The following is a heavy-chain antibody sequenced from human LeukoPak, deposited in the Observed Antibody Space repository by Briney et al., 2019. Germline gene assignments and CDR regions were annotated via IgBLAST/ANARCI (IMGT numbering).Heavy chain of an antibody. CDR3: AKEPRHCGGDCFLLLDY. D-gene: IGHD2-21*02. CDR2: ISSSGGGT. J-gene: IGHJ4*02. Sequence: GGSLRLSCAASGFTFSSCAMSWVRQAPGKGLEWVSGISSSGGGTYYADSVKGRFTISRDNSKNTLYLQMNSLRAEDTAVFYCAKEPRHCGGDCFLLLDYWGQGTLVTVSS. CDR1: GFTFSSCA. V-gene: IGHV3-23*01.